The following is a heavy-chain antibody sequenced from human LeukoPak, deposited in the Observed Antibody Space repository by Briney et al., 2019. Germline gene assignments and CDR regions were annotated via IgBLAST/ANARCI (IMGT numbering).Heavy chain of an antibody. CDR2: IIPILGIA. CDR1: GGTFSSYA. J-gene: IGHJ4*02. D-gene: IGHD3-22*01. V-gene: IGHV1-69*04. CDR3: ARVTYYYDSSGYYEA. Sequence: SVKVSCKASGGTFSSYAISWVRQAPGQGLEWMGRIIPILGIANYAQKFQGRVTITADKSTSTAYMELSSLRSEDTAVYYCARVTYYYDSSGYYEAWGQGTLVTVSS.